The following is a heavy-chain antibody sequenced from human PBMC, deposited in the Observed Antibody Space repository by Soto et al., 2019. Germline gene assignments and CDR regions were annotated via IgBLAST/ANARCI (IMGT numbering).Heavy chain of an antibody. D-gene: IGHD1-1*01. CDR3: ARGRYGDY. J-gene: IGHJ4*02. V-gene: IGHV1-18*01. CDR1: GYTFTSYG. Sequence: QVHLVQSGAEVKKPGASVKVSCKGSGYTFTSYGITWVRQAPGQGLEWMGWISAHNGNTDYAQKLQGRTTVTRDTSTSTAYMELRSLRSDDTAVYYCARGRYGDYWGQGALVTVSS. CDR2: ISAHNGNT.